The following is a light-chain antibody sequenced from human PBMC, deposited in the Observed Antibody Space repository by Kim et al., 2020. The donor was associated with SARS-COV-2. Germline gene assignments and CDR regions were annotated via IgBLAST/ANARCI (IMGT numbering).Light chain of an antibody. CDR1: TSNSANYY. J-gene: IGLJ2*01. CDR2: DNH. V-gene: IGLV1-51*01. CDR3: GAWDTSLSIVV. Sequence: GQRVTIACSGSTSNSANYYGAWYQQLPGTAPRLLIYDNHERPSGIPDRFSGSKSGTTATLDITGLQTGDEADYYCGAWDTSLSIVVFGGGTKVTVL.